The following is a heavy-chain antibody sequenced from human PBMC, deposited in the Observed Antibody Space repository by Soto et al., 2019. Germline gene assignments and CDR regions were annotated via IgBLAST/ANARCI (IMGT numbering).Heavy chain of an antibody. D-gene: IGHD2-15*01. V-gene: IGHV3-21*01. CDR1: GFTFSTYS. CDR3: AREGVVAAFYYYGMDV. CDR2: ISGDSIYI. Sequence: GVLRLSCAASGFTFSTYSLNWVRQAPGKGLEWVSSISGDSIYIHYADSVKGRFTISRDSSKNSVYLQMNSLRAEDTSVYYCAREGVVAAFYYYGMDVWGQGTTVTVSS. J-gene: IGHJ6*02.